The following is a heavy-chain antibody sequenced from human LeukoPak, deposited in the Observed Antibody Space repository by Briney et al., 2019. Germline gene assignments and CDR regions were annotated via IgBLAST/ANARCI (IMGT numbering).Heavy chain of an antibody. J-gene: IGHJ3*02. Sequence: SVTVSCKASGGTFSSYAISWVRQAPGQGLEWMGGIIPIFGTANYAQKFQGRVTITADKSTSTAYMELSSLRAEDTAVYYCARELLGKADAFDIWGQGTMVTVSS. CDR1: GGTFSSYA. CDR2: IIPIFGTA. D-gene: IGHD4-23*01. V-gene: IGHV1-69*06. CDR3: ARELLGKADAFDI.